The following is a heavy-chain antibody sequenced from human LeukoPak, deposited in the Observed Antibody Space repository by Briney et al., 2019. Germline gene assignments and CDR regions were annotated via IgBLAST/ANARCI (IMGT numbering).Heavy chain of an antibody. D-gene: IGHD6-13*01. CDR1: GSTFSSYW. CDR3: ARDMPYSSSSDY. V-gene: IGHV3-7*01. J-gene: IGHJ4*02. CDR2: IKQDGSEK. Sequence: GGSLRLSCAASGSTFSSYWMSWVRQAPGKGLEWVANIKQDGSEKYYVDSVKGRFTISRDNAKNSLYLQMNSLRAEDTAVYYCARDMPYSSSSDYWGQGTLVTVSS.